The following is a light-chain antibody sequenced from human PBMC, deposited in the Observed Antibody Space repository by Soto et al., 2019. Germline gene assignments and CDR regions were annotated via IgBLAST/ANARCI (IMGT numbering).Light chain of an antibody. CDR1: QSVSSN. J-gene: IGKJ5*01. V-gene: IGKV3-15*01. CDR3: QQYNNWPIT. CDR2: GAS. Sequence: EIVMTHSPATLSVSPGDRATLSCRASQSVSSNLAWYQPKPGQAPRLLIYGASTRATGIPARFSGSGSGTEFTLTISSLQSEDFAGYYCQQYNNWPITFGQGTRLEI.